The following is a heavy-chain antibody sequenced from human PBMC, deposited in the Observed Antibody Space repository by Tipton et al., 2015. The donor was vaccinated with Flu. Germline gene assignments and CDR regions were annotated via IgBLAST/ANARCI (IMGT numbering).Heavy chain of an antibody. D-gene: IGHD2-15*01. V-gene: IGHV3-48*03. J-gene: IGHJ4*02. CDR2: ISSGASTI. Sequence: SLRLSCAASGFTFSNYEMNWVRQAPGKGLEWLSYISSGASTISYADSVRGRFTISRDNAKNSLYLQLNSLRTEDTALYYCATLAADDSWGQGTLVTVSS. CDR3: ATLAADDS. CDR1: GFTFSNYE.